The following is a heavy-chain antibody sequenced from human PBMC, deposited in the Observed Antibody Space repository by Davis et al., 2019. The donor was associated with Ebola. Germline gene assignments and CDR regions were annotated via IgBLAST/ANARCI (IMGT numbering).Heavy chain of an antibody. Sequence: PSETLSLTCTVSGVSISRHYWNWIRQPPGKRLEWIGSIYYTGSANYNSSLNSRVSISVDTSKNQFSLNLSSVTAADTAVYFCSRFGEGAYWGQGTLVTVSS. V-gene: IGHV4-59*11. CDR3: SRFGEGAY. CDR2: IYYTGSA. J-gene: IGHJ4*02. CDR1: GVSISRHY. D-gene: IGHD2-21*01.